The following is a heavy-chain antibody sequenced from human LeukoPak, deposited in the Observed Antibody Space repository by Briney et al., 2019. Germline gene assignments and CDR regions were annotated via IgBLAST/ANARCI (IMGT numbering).Heavy chain of an antibody. V-gene: IGHV5-51*01. CDR1: GYSFTNYW. J-gene: IGHJ4*02. CDR2: IYPGDSNT. Sequence: GESLKISCKGSGYSFTNYWIAWVRQMPGKGLECMGIIYPGDSNTKYSPSFQGLVTISADKSISTAYLQWSSLKASDTSIYYCARQYCTSTTCHHREFDFWGQGTLVTVSS. D-gene: IGHD2-2*01. CDR3: ARQYCTSTTCHHREFDF.